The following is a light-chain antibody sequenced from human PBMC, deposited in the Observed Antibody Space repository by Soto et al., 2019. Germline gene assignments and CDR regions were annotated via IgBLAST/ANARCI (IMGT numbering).Light chain of an antibody. V-gene: IGLV1-44*01. CDR1: SSNIGSNP. CDR3: AAWDDSLRGRV. CDR2: SDN. Sequence: SVLTKPPSASGTPGQRVTISCSGSSSNIGSNPVSWYQQLPGTAPKSLIYSDNQRPSGVPDRISGSRSGTSASLAISGLQSEDEAEYYCAAWDDSLRGRVFGGGTKLTVL. J-gene: IGLJ2*01.